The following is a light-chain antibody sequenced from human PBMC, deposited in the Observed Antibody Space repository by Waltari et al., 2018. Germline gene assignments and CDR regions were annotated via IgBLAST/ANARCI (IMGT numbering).Light chain of an antibody. CDR1: NLGDKI. Sequence: SYVLTQSPSVSVAPGQPARISCEGDNLGDKIVHWYQQKADQAPRLVIYHDNDRPSWIPERFSGSTSGNMATLTLGWVEAGDEATYYCQVWDSGSNHWVFGGGTKVTVL. V-gene: IGLV3-21*02. J-gene: IGLJ3*02. CDR2: HDN. CDR3: QVWDSGSNHWV.